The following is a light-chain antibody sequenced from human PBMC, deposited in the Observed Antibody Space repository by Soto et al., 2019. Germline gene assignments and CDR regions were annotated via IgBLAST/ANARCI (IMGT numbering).Light chain of an antibody. J-gene: IGKJ4*01. CDR1: QSVSSTY. CDR2: GAS. V-gene: IGKV3-20*01. Sequence: ESVFAQSSGTLSFSPVERATLSCRASQSVSSTYLAWYQQKPGQAPRLLIYGASSRATGIPDRFSGSGYGTDFTLTISRLEPEDFAVYYCQQYGSSRLTFGGGTKVDI. CDR3: QQYGSSRLT.